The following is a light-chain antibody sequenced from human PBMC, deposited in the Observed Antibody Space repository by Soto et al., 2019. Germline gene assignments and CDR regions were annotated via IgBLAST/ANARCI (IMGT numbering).Light chain of an antibody. CDR1: QDIGND. CDR2: AAS. Sequence: IQMTQSPSSLSAIAGDRVTIACRASQDIGNDLGWYQQMPGKAPKLLIFAASTLQSGVSSRFSGSGSGTHFTLTIGNLQPEDAATYYCLHDHTYPWTFGQGTKV. V-gene: IGKV1-6*01. J-gene: IGKJ1*01. CDR3: LHDHTYPWT.